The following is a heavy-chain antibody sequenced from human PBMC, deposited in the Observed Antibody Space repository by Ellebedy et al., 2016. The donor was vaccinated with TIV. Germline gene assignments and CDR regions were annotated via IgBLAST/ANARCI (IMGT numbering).Heavy chain of an antibody. D-gene: IGHD3-22*01. CDR1: GGSISSYY. CDR2: IYYSGST. V-gene: IGHV4-59*01. CDR3: ARVQTAITMIVGFDP. J-gene: IGHJ5*02. Sequence: SETLSLXXTVSGGSISSYYWSWIRQPPGKGLEWIGYIYYSGSTNYNPSLKSRVTISVDTSKNQFSLKLSSVTAADTAVYYCARVQTAITMIVGFDPWGQGTLVTVSS.